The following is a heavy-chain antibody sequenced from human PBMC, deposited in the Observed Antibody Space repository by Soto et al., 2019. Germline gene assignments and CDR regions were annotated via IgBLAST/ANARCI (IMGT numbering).Heavy chain of an antibody. CDR2: IWYDGSNK. Sequence: QVQLVESGGGVVQPGRSLRLSCAASGFTFSSYGMHWVRQAPGKGLEWVAVIWYDGSNKYYADSVKGRFTISRDNSKNTLYLQMNSLRAEDTAVYYCARGGGYYDSSGYYYVSDFDYWGQGTLVTVSS. CDR1: GFTFSSYG. CDR3: ARGGGYYDSSGYYYVSDFDY. V-gene: IGHV3-33*01. J-gene: IGHJ4*02. D-gene: IGHD3-22*01.